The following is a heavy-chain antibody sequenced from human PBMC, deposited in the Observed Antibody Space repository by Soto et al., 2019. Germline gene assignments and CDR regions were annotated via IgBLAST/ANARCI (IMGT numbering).Heavy chain of an antibody. CDR2: IYYSGST. D-gene: IGHD3-16*01. CDR3: ARDRRGYYYGMDV. V-gene: IGHV4-31*03. Sequence: TLSLTCTVSGGSISSGGYYWMWIRHHPGKGLEWIGYIYYSGSTYYNPSLKSRVTISVDTSKNQFSLKLSSVTAADTAVYYCARDRRGYYYGMDVWGQGTTVTVSS. CDR1: GGSISSGGYY. J-gene: IGHJ6*02.